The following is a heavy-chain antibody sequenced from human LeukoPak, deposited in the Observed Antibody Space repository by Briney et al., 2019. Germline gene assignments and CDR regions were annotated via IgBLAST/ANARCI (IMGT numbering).Heavy chain of an antibody. J-gene: IGHJ4*02. CDR1: GFTFSSYG. V-gene: IGHV3-33*01. D-gene: IGHD2-21*02. CDR2: IWYDGSNK. CDR3: AREAYCGGDCYGLDY. Sequence: GGSLRLSCAASGFTFSSYGMHWVRQAPGKGLEWVAVIWYDGSNKYYADSVKGRFTISRDNSKNTLYLQMNSLRAGDTAVYYCAREAYCGGDCYGLDYWGQGTLVTVSS.